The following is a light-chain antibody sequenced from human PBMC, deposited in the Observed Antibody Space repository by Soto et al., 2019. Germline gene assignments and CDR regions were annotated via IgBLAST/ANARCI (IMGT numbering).Light chain of an antibody. V-gene: IGLV2-14*03. J-gene: IGLJ1*01. CDR1: SSDVGAYIF. Sequence: QSVLTQPASVSGSPGQSITISCTGTSSDVGAYIFVSWYQQHPGKAPKLMIYDIINRPSGVSNRFSGSKSGNTASLTISGLQAEDEADYYCSSYTSNSNPYVFGTGTKLTVL. CDR2: DII. CDR3: SSYTSNSNPYV.